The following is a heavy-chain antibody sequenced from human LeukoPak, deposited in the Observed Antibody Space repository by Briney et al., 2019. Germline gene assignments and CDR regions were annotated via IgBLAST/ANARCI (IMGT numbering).Heavy chain of an antibody. CDR2: ISPDSEFT. CDR3: VREGHYVLTKNFDH. Sequence: ASVKVSCKASGFTFTGHYIHWVRQAPGQGLEWIGYISPDSEFTSSPQKFQGRVTMTRDTSMSTAYMELSSLTSDDTAMYYCVREGHYVLTKNFDHWGQGALVTVSS. D-gene: IGHD4-17*01. CDR1: GFTFTGHY. V-gene: IGHV1-2*02. J-gene: IGHJ4*02.